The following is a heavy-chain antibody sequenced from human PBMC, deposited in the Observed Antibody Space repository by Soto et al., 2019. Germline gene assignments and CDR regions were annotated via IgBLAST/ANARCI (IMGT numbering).Heavy chain of an antibody. Sequence: QITLKESGPTLVKPTQTLTLTCTFSGLSLSTSGVGVGWIRQPPGKALEWLALIYWNDDKRYSPSLKSRLTITKDTSKNQVVLTMTNMDPVDTATYCCAVVAATAEYFQHWGQGTLVTVSS. CDR1: GLSLSTSGVG. D-gene: IGHD2-15*01. CDR2: IYWNDDK. CDR3: AVVAATAEYFQH. V-gene: IGHV2-5*01. J-gene: IGHJ1*01.